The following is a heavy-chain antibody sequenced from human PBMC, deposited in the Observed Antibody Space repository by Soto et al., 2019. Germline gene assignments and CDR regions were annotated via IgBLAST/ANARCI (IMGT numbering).Heavy chain of an antibody. V-gene: IGHV4-4*07. Sequence: PSETLSRTCSVSGGTISGYYCTWIRQPAWKGLEWIGRIYSSGNTKYNPSLQSRVTMSLDTSNNQFSLRLTSVTAADTAVYYCARGQRFYEWFGP. CDR1: GGTISGYY. D-gene: IGHD3-3*01. J-gene: IGHJ5*02. CDR3: ARGQRFYEWFGP. CDR2: IYSSGNT.